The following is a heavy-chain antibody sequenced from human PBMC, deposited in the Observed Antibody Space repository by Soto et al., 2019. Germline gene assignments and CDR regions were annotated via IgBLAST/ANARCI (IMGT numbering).Heavy chain of an antibody. CDR2: IDPSDSDT. D-gene: IGHD4-4*01. CDR1: GYSFTTYL. Sequence: LGESLKISCKASGYSFTTYLITWVRQMPGKGLEWVGKIDPSDSDTNNSPSFQGHVIITADKSSSTVFLQWSSLKASDTAMYYCARLGHDYSNSGMDVWGQGTTVTVSS. V-gene: IGHV5-10-1*01. J-gene: IGHJ6*02. CDR3: ARLGHDYSNSGMDV.